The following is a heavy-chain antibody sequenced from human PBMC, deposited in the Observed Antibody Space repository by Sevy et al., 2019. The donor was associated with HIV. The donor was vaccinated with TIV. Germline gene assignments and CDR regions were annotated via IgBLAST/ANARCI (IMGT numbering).Heavy chain of an antibody. V-gene: IGHV3-66*02. CDR2: TFSSGST. CDR3: VSLFLSYRSGWSYFDY. Sequence: GGSLRLSCAISGFTVNDKYIIWVRQAPGKGLEWVSATFSSGSTYYADSAKGRFTISRDNSKNTVDLQMNSVRAEDTAVYYCVSLFLSYRSGWSYFDYWGQGTLVTVSS. D-gene: IGHD6-19*01. CDR1: GFTVNDKY. J-gene: IGHJ4*02.